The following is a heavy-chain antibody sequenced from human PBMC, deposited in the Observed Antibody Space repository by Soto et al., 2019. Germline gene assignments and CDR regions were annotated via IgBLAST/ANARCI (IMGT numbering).Heavy chain of an antibody. CDR2: INHSGST. V-gene: IGHV4-34*01. D-gene: IGHD3-22*01. CDR3: ARRDRSGYSYWLDT. CDR1: GGSFSGYY. J-gene: IGHJ5*02. Sequence: SETLSLTCAVYGGSFSGYYWSWIRQPPGKGLEWIGEINHSGSTNYNPSLKSRVTISVDTSKNQFSLKLSSATAADTAVYYCARRDRSGYSYWLDTWGQGTLVTVS.